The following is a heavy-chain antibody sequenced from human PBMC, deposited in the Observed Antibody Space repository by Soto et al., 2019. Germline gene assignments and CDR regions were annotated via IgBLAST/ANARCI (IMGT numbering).Heavy chain of an antibody. CDR3: AMLGGWSGGSNDMDV. CDR1: GLIFSDYH. Sequence: EVQLVESGGGLVQPGGSLRLSCAASGLIFSDYHMDWVRQAPGKGLEWVGRIRRKANSYTTEYAASVKGRFTIARDDSKIELYLQMNHLKPEDTAVYYCAMLGGWSGGSNDMDVWGQGTTVTVSS. V-gene: IGHV3-72*01. CDR2: IRRKANSYTT. J-gene: IGHJ6*02. D-gene: IGHD6-19*01.